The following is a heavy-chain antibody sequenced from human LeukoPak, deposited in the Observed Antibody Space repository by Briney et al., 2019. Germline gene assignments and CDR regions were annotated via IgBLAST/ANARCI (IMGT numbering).Heavy chain of an antibody. Sequence: SETLSLTCTVSGGSISSSSYYWGWIRQPPGKGLEWIGSIYHSGSTYYNPSLKSRVTISVDTSKNQFSLKLSSVTAADTAVYYCARDADYDSSAFDPWGQGTLVTVSS. J-gene: IGHJ5*02. CDR2: IYHSGST. D-gene: IGHD3-22*01. CDR1: GGSISSSSYY. CDR3: ARDADYDSSAFDP. V-gene: IGHV4-39*07.